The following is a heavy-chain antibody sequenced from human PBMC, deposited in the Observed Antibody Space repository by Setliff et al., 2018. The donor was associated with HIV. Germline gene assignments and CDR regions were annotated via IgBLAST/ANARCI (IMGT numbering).Heavy chain of an antibody. CDR3: ARGEWVIRGDFDH. Sequence: ASVKVSCKASGHTFTNYDVIWVRRATGQGLEWMGWMHPNSGATGYAQKFQGRVTMTRDTSTSTAYMELSSLTSEDTAVYYCARGEWVIRGDFDHWGQGTLVTVSS. D-gene: IGHD3-10*01. CDR2: MHPNSGAT. V-gene: IGHV1-8*01. J-gene: IGHJ4*02. CDR1: GHTFTNYD.